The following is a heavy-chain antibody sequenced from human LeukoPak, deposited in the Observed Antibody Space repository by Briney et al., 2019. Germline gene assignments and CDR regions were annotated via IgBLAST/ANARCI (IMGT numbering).Heavy chain of an antibody. D-gene: IGHD2-2*01. CDR3: ARGIGYSSSTSCYHWFDP. J-gene: IGHJ5*02. V-gene: IGHV1-2*02. Sequence: ASVKVSCKASGYTFTGYYMHWVRQAPGQGLEWMGWINPNSGGTNYAQKFQGRVTMTRDTSISTAYMELSRLRSDDTAVYYCARGIGYSSSTSCYHWFDPWGQGTLATVSS. CDR1: GYTFTGYY. CDR2: INPNSGGT.